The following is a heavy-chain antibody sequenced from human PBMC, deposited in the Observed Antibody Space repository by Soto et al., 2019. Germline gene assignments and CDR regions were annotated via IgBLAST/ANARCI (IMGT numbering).Heavy chain of an antibody. CDR2: IYSGGST. CDR3: ARDRGVSPPNYYYYGMDV. Sequence: EVQLVETGGGLIQPGGSLILSCAASWFTVSSNYMSWVRQAPGKGLEWVSVIYSGGSTYYADSVKGRFTISRDNSKNTLYLQMNSLRAEDTAVYYCARDRGVSPPNYYYYGMDVWGQGTTVTVSS. J-gene: IGHJ6*02. V-gene: IGHV3-53*02. CDR1: WFTVSSNY. D-gene: IGHD3-10*01.